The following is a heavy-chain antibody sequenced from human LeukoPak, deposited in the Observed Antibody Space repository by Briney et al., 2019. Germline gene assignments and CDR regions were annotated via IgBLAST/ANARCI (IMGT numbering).Heavy chain of an antibody. Sequence: GGSLRLSCTASGFTLSSSGMHWVRQAPGKGLEWVAVIWGDENHKYYGDSVRGRFTISRDNAKNTLYLQMDSLRVEDTAVYYCARDVGSAPFDYWGQGTLVTVSS. V-gene: IGHV3-33*01. CDR2: IWGDENHK. CDR1: GFTLSSSG. J-gene: IGHJ4*02. D-gene: IGHD6-25*01. CDR3: ARDVGSAPFDY.